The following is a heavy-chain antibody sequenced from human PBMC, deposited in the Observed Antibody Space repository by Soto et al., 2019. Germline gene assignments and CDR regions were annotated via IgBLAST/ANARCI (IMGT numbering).Heavy chain of an antibody. Sequence: SETLSLTCTVSGGSISSGDYYWSWIRQPPGKGLEWIGYIYYSGSTYYNPSLKSRVTISIDTSKNQFSLKLSSVTAADTAVYYCARGRYYGSGPVSYWGQGTLVTVSS. CDR1: GGSISSGDYY. V-gene: IGHV4-30-4*01. D-gene: IGHD3-10*01. CDR2: IYYSGST. CDR3: ARGRYYGSGPVSY. J-gene: IGHJ4*02.